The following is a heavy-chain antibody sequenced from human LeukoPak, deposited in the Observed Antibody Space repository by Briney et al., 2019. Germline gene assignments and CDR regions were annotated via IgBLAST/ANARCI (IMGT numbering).Heavy chain of an antibody. Sequence: GGALRLSCAASGFTFSDYAMSWVRQAPGKGLEWVSIISGSGDDTYHADSVKGRFTISRDNSKNTLSLQMNSLRAEDTAVYYCAKHSITMVRGVIFHWGQGILVTVSS. CDR3: AKHSITMVRGVIFH. CDR1: GFTFSDYA. CDR2: ISGSGDDT. D-gene: IGHD3-10*01. V-gene: IGHV3-23*01. J-gene: IGHJ4*02.